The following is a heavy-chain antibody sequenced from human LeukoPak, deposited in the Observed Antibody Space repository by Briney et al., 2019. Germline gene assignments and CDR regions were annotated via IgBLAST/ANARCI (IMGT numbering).Heavy chain of an antibody. D-gene: IGHD3-22*01. Sequence: SVKVSCKASGGTFSSYAISWVRQAPGQGLEWMGGIIPIFGTANYAQKFQGRVTITTDESTSTVYMELSSLRSEDTAVYYCARDALNYDSSGYYLTEWGQGTLVTVSS. CDR2: IIPIFGTA. V-gene: IGHV1-69*05. CDR3: ARDALNYDSSGYYLTE. J-gene: IGHJ4*02. CDR1: GGTFSSYA.